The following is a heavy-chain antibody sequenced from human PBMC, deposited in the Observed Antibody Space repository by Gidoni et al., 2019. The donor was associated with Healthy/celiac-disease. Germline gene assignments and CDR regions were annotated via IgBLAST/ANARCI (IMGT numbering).Heavy chain of an antibody. CDR2: IIPILGIA. Sequence: QVQLVQSGAEVKKPGSSVKVSCKASGGTFSSYAISWVRQAPGQGLEWMGRIIPILGIANYAQKFQGRVTITADKSTSTAYMELSSLRSEDTAVYYCARVPYSSSSHYYFDYWGQGTLVTVSS. V-gene: IGHV1-69*04. CDR1: GGTFSSYA. J-gene: IGHJ4*02. CDR3: ARVPYSSSSHYYFDY. D-gene: IGHD6-6*01.